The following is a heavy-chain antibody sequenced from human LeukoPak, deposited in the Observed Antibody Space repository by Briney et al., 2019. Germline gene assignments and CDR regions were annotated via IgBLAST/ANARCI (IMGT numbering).Heavy chain of an antibody. J-gene: IGHJ4*02. CDR1: GYTFTGYY. D-gene: IGHD5-18*01. Sequence: ASVKVSCKASGYTFTGYYMHWVRQAPGQGLEWMGIINPSGGSTSYAQKFQGRVTMTRDTSTSTVYMELSSLRSEDTAVYYCARVKYSYGTPYYFDYWGQGTLVTVSS. CDR2: INPSGGST. V-gene: IGHV1-46*01. CDR3: ARVKYSYGTPYYFDY.